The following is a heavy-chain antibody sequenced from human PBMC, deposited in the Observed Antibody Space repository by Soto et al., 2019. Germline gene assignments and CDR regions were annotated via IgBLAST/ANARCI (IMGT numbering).Heavy chain of an antibody. J-gene: IGHJ4*02. CDR2: IYYSGST. Sequence: SETLSLTCTVSGGSISSSSYYWGWIRQPPGKGLEWIGSIYYSGSTYYNPSLKSRVTISVDTSKNQFSLKLSSVTAADTAVYYCARLTCPSSSCHFDYWGQGTLVTVSS. CDR3: ARLTCPSSSCHFDY. CDR1: GGSISSSSYY. D-gene: IGHD6-13*01. V-gene: IGHV4-39*01.